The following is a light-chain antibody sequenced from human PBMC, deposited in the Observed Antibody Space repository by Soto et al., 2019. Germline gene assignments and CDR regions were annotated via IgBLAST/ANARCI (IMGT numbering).Light chain of an antibody. CDR2: LEGSGSY. Sequence: QPVLTQSSSASASLGSSVKLTCTLSSGHGSYIIAWHQQQPGKAPRYLMKLEGSGSYNKGSGVPDRFSGSRSGADRYLTISNLQFEDEADYYCETWDGNTRVFGGGTKLTVL. J-gene: IGLJ3*02. CDR1: SGHGSYI. V-gene: IGLV4-60*02. CDR3: ETWDGNTRV.